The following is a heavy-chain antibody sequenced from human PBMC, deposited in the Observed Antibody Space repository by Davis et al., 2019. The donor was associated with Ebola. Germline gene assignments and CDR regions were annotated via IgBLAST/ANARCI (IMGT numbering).Heavy chain of an antibody. CDR3: ARGAIFGVVRYYYYGIDV. J-gene: IGHJ6*02. Sequence: SETLSLTCAVYGGSFSGYYWSWIRQPPGKGLEWIGEINHSGSTNYNPSLKSRVTISVDTSKNQFSLKLSSVTAADTAVYYCARGAIFGVVRYYYYGIDVWGQGTTVTVSS. CDR1: GGSFSGYY. D-gene: IGHD3-3*01. CDR2: INHSGST. V-gene: IGHV4-34*01.